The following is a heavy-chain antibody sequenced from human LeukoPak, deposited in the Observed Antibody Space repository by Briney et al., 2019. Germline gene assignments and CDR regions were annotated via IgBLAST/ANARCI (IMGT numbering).Heavy chain of an antibody. CDR1: GITLSNYG. J-gene: IGHJ4*02. CDR3: AKRGVAIRVVLVGFHKEAYYFDS. Sequence: GGSLRLSCAVSGITLSNYGMSWVRQAPGKGLEWVAGISGSGGRTNYADSVKGRFTISRDSPKNTLYLQMNSLRAEDTAVYFCAKRGVAIRVVLVGFHKEAYYFDSWGQGALVTVSS. V-gene: IGHV3-23*01. D-gene: IGHD3-10*01. CDR2: ISGSGGRT.